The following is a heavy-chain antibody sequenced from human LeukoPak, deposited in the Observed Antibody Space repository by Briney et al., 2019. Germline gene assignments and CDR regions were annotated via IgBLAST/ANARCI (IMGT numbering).Heavy chain of an antibody. CDR3: ARGKQWLDNAFDI. Sequence: ASVKVSCKASRYTFTGYYMLWVRQAPGQGLEWMGWINPNSGGTNYAQKFQGWVTMTRDTSISTAYMELSRLRPDDTAVYYCARGKQWLDNAFDIWGQGTMVTVSS. J-gene: IGHJ3*02. V-gene: IGHV1-2*04. D-gene: IGHD6-19*01. CDR1: RYTFTGYY. CDR2: INPNSGGT.